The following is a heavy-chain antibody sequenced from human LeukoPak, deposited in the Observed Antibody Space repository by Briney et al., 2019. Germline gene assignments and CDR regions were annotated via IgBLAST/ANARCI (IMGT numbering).Heavy chain of an antibody. CDR3: AKEALRSDY. Sequence: GGSLRLSCAASGFTFSRHAMSWVRQAPGKGLEWVSSLSGSGTDTYYADSVKGRFTISRDNSKNTLYLQMNSLRAEDTAVYYCAKEALRSDYWGQGTLVTVSS. D-gene: IGHD4-17*01. J-gene: IGHJ4*02. V-gene: IGHV3-23*01. CDR2: LSGSGTDT. CDR1: GFTFSRHA.